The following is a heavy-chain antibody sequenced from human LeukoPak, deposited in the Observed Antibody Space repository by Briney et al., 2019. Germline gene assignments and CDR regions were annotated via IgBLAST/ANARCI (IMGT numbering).Heavy chain of an antibody. V-gene: IGHV3-23*01. Sequence: GGSLRLSCAASGFTFSSYAMSWVRQAPGKGLEWVSAISGSGGSTYYADSVKGRFTISRDNSKNTLYLQMNSLRAEDTAVYYCAKPASYGSGSYYRKGYFDYWGQGTLVTVSS. J-gene: IGHJ4*02. CDR1: GFTFSSYA. CDR2: ISGSGGST. D-gene: IGHD3-10*01. CDR3: AKPASYGSGSYYRKGYFDY.